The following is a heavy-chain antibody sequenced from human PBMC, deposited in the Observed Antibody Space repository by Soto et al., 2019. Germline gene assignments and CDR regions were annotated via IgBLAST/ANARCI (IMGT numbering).Heavy chain of an antibody. CDR1: GGSIRSGGYS. J-gene: IGHJ5*01. V-gene: IGHV4-30-2*05. D-gene: IGHD6-13*01. Sequence: PSETLSLTCGVSGGSIRSGGYSWSWIRQPPGKGLEWIGNIYYVGSTSYNPSLKSRVTISVDTSKNHFSLKLNSVTAADTAVYYCARNTSRLGWFDSWGQGILVTVSS. CDR3: ARNTSRLGWFDS. CDR2: IYYVGST.